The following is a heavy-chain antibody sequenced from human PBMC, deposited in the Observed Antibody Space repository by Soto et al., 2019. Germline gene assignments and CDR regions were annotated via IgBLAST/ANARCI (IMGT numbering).Heavy chain of an antibody. D-gene: IGHD2-2*01. CDR1: GFTFSSYG. CDR2: ISASGGST. CDR3: GRSPRNRICSSTSCYSWYFDL. Sequence: EVQLLESGGGLVQPGGSPRLSCAASGFTFSSYGMTWVRQAPGKGLEWVSTISASGGSTYYADSVKGRITISRDNSENTLYLEMNSLRAEDTAIYYCGRSPRNRICSSTSCYSWYFDLWGRGTLVTVSS. J-gene: IGHJ2*01. V-gene: IGHV3-23*01.